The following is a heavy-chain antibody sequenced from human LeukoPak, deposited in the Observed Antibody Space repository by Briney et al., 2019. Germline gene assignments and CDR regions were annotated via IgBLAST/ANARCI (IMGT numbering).Heavy chain of an antibody. D-gene: IGHD3-10*01. CDR2: IYYSGST. CDR1: GGSISSYY. Sequence: SETLSLTCTVSGGSISSYYWSWIRQPPGKGLEWIGYIYYSGSTNYNPSLKSRVTISVDTSKNQFSLKLSSVTAADTAVYYCARSGRGSSAGFDYWGQGTLVTVSS. J-gene: IGHJ4*02. CDR3: ARSGRGSSAGFDY. V-gene: IGHV4-59*01.